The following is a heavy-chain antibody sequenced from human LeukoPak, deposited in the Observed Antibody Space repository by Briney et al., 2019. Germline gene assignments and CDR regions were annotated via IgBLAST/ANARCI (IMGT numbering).Heavy chain of an antibody. CDR2: IKEGGGEK. CDR3: ARDFYYGSGSLDQ. V-gene: IGHV3-7*01. Sequence: GGSLRLSCAASGFTFSDYWMSWVRQAPGKGLEWVANIKEGGGEKYYADSVKGRFTISRDNAKNTLYLQMNSLRAEDTAVYYCARDFYYGSGSLDQWGQGTLVTVSS. CDR1: GFTFSDYW. D-gene: IGHD3-10*01. J-gene: IGHJ4*02.